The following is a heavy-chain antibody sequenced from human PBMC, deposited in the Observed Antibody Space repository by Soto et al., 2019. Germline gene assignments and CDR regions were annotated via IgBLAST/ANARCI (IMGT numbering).Heavy chain of an antibody. CDR3: ENRGSGGWYAFAI. CDR1: GFTFSSYA. Sequence: EVQLLESGGGLVQPGGSLRLSCAASGFTFSSYAMSWVRQAPGKGLAWDSAISGSGGSPYYAPSVKGRFTISRDKSKNTRYPRMNSLSADDPAVYYCENRGSGGWYAFAIWGQGTMVTFSS. CDR2: ISGSGGSP. D-gene: IGHD6-19*01. V-gene: IGHV3-23*01. J-gene: IGHJ3*02.